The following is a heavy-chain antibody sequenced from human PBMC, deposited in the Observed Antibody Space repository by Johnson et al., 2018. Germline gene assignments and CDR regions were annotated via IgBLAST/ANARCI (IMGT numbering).Heavy chain of an antibody. CDR3: ARGFRDSSGKEYFQH. D-gene: IGHD3-22*01. J-gene: IGHJ1*01. CDR2: IIPGFGGA. V-gene: IGHV1-69*01. CDR1: GGTFSIYA. Sequence: QVQLVESGAEVEKPGSSVKVACNASGGTFSIYAISWVRQAPGQGLEWMGGIIPGFGGAKYAPKLKGRATITEDESTNTAYMELSSLRSEDTAVYYCARGFRDSSGKEYFQHWGQGTVITVSS.